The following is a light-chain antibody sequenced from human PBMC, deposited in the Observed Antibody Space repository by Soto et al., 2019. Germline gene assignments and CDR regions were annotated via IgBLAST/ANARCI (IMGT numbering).Light chain of an antibody. V-gene: IGKV3-11*01. J-gene: IGKJ4*01. CDR1: QSVGTY. CDR2: DSS. Sequence: EIVMTQSPATLSLSPGERATLSCRASQSVGTYLAWYQQKPGQAPRLLIYDSSKRATDIPARFSGSGSGTDFTLTISSLEPEDFAVYYCQQPSIWPPAFGGGTKVEIK. CDR3: QQPSIWPPA.